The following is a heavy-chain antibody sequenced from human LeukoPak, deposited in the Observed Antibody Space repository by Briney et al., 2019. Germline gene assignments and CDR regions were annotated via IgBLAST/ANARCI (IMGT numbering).Heavy chain of an antibody. Sequence: ASVKVSCKASGYTFTSYDINWVRQATGQGLEWMGWMNPNSGNTGYAQKFQGRVTITRNTSISTAYMELSSLRSEDTAVYYCARSNCDQNYYYYYMDVWGKGTTVTVSS. J-gene: IGHJ6*03. V-gene: IGHV1-8*03. D-gene: IGHD4-11*01. CDR1: GYTFTSYD. CDR3: ARSNCDQNYYYYYMDV. CDR2: MNPNSGNT.